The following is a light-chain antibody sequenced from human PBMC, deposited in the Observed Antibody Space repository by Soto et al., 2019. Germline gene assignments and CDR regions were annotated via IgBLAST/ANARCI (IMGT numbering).Light chain of an antibody. CDR3: QAWDTSTVV. J-gene: IGLJ2*01. V-gene: IGLV3-1*01. CDR2: QDS. CDR1: KLGNKY. Sequence: SYELTQPPSVSVSPGQTASITCSGDKLGNKYVSWYQQKPGQSPVLVMYQDSKRPSRIPERFSGSNSGNAATLTISGTPTMDEADYYCQAWDTSTVVFGGGTKLTVL.